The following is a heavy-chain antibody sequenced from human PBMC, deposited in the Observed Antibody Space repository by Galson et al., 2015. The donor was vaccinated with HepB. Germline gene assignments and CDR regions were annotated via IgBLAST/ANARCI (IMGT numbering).Heavy chain of an antibody. CDR1: GFTFSNYA. CDR3: ATGGYYNSVADY. V-gene: IGHV3-23*01. J-gene: IGHJ4*02. CDR2: ISGSGGST. D-gene: IGHD2/OR15-2a*01. Sequence: SLRLSCAASGFTFSNYAISWVRQAPGKGLEWVSVISGSGGSTYYAHSAKGRFTISRDNSKNMVYLQMSSLRGEDTAIYYCATGGYYNSVADYWGQGTLVTVSS.